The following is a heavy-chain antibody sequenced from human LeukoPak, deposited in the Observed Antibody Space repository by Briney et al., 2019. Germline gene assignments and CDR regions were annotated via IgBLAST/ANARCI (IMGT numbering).Heavy chain of an antibody. CDR2: IKSKTDGETT. V-gene: IGHV3-15*01. J-gene: IGHJ4*02. D-gene: IGHD2-15*01. CDR3: TPIVVVAATSGY. Sequence: PGGSLRLSCAASGFTFSNAWMSWVRQAPGKGLEWVGRIKSKTDGETTDCAAPVKGRFTVSRDDSRNTLYLQMNSLKTEDTAVYYCTPIVVVAATSGYWGQGTLVTVSS. CDR1: GFTFSNAW.